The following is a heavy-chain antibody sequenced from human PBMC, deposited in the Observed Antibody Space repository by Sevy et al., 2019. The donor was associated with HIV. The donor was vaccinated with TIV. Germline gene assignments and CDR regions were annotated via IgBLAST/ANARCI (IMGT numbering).Heavy chain of an antibody. CDR2: ISSDSTTI. D-gene: IGHD4-17*01. V-gene: IGHV3-48*02. Sequence: GGSLRLSCAASGFTFTSYSMNWVRQAPGKGLEWISYISSDSTTIYYVESVKGRFTISRDNANNALYLQMISLRDEDTAVYYCVRNCYGDYIIDSWGQGTPVTVSS. CDR3: VRNCYGDYIIDS. J-gene: IGHJ4*02. CDR1: GFTFTSYS.